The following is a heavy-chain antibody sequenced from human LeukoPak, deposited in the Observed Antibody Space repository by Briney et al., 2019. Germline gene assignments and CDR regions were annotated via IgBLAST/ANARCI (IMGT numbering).Heavy chain of an antibody. J-gene: IGHJ3*02. CDR1: GGSITTYF. D-gene: IGHD2-21*02. Sequence: PSETLFLTCTVSGGSITTYFWSWIRQAPGKGLEWIGFINYSGSTNSNPALKSRLTMSIDTTRNHFSLKLSSVTAADTAVYYCARGLYCGGDCYPDGFDIWGQGTMVTVSS. CDR2: INYSGST. CDR3: ARGLYCGGDCYPDGFDI. V-gene: IGHV4-59*01.